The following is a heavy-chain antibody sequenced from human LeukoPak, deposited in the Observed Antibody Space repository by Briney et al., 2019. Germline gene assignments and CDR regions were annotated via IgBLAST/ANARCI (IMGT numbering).Heavy chain of an antibody. CDR3: VTDPYQRGGGYYRY. CDR2: FDPEDGET. D-gene: IGHD3-3*01. CDR1: GYTLTELS. Sequence: ASVKVSCKVSGYTLTELSMHWVRQAPGKGLEWMGGFDPEDGETIYAQKFQGRVTMTEDTSTDTAYMELSSLRSEDTAVSYCVTDPYQRGGGYYRYWGQGTLVTVSS. J-gene: IGHJ4*02. V-gene: IGHV1-24*01.